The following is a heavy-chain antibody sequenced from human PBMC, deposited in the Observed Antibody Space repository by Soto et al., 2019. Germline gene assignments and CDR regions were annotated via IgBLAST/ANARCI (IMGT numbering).Heavy chain of an antibody. J-gene: IGHJ5*01. Sequence: QVHLVQSGTEVKKPGAAVKVSCKTSGYRFSSYGVTWVRQAPGQGLEWMGWISGYNGNTNYAQKLQGRVTMTIDTSTSTTYMELRNLRFDDTAIYFCARDASGFYIDWFDSWGQGTLVTVSS. CDR1: GYRFSSYG. V-gene: IGHV1-18*01. CDR2: ISGYNGNT. D-gene: IGHD3-9*01. CDR3: ARDASGFYIDWFDS.